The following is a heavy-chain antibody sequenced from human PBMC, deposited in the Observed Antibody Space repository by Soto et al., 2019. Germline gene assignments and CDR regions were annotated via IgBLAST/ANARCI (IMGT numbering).Heavy chain of an antibody. Sequence: EVQLVESGGGLVQPGGSLRLSCAASGFTFSSYWMHWVRQAPGKGLVWVSRINSDGSSTSYADSVKGRLTISRDNANNTLYLQMNSLRAEDTAVYYCARDPDVTPYVDFDYWGQGTLVTVSS. J-gene: IGHJ4*02. V-gene: IGHV3-74*01. CDR1: GFTFSSYW. CDR3: ARDPDVTPYVDFDY. CDR2: INSDGSST. D-gene: IGHD3-16*01.